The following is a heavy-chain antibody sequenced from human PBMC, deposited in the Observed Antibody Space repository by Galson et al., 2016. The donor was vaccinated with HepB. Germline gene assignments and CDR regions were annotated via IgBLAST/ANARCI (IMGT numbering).Heavy chain of an antibody. D-gene: IGHD3-10*01. V-gene: IGHV3-23*05. J-gene: IGHJ5*01. CDR2: INTSGSKT. CDR1: GFTFSSYA. CDR3: VRSFRSAWDRYFFDS. Sequence: SLRLSCAASGFTFSSYAMSWVRQVPGKGLEWVSTINTSGSKTYYADAVKGRFTISRDNSNNTLYLQMNSLRAEDTAVYYCVRSFRSAWDRYFFDSWGQGTLMIVSS.